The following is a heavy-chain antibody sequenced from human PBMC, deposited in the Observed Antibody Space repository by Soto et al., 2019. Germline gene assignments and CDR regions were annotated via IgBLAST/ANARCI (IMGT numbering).Heavy chain of an antibody. D-gene: IGHD6-13*01. CDR1: GFSFGTYW. Sequence: PGGSLRLSCAASGFSFGTYWMTWVRQAPGKGLEWVANINPDGTEKYYVDSVKGRFTISRDNPKNSLYLQITSLRAEDTAVSYCTQGGYVDYCGRGTLVSVSS. CDR2: INPDGTEK. V-gene: IGHV3-7*03. CDR3: TQGGYVDY. J-gene: IGHJ4*02.